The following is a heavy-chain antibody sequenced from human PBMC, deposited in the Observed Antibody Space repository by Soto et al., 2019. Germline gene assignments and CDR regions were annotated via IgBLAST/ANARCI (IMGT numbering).Heavy chain of an antibody. Sequence: PSETLSLTCTVSGGSISSSSYYWGWIRQPPGKGLEWIGSIYYSGSTYYNPSLKSRVTISVDTSKNQFSLKLSSVTAADTAVYYCARLNWNDFYYYYGMDVWGQGTTVTVS. J-gene: IGHJ6*02. D-gene: IGHD1-1*01. CDR3: ARLNWNDFYYYYGMDV. V-gene: IGHV4-39*01. CDR1: GGSISSSSYY. CDR2: IYYSGST.